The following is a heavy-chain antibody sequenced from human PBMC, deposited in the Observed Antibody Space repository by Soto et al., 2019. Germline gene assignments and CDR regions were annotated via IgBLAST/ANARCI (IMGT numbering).Heavy chain of an antibody. J-gene: IGHJ3*02. D-gene: IGHD2-2*01. CDR1: GGTFSSYA. Sequence: QVQLVQSGAEVKKPGSSVKVSCKASGGTFSSYAISWVRQAPGQGLEWMGGIIPIFGTANYAQKVQGRVTMTAEEATSTADMELSRLRAEDTAVYYCAYTRYQLRRRSFVRGAFDIWGQGTMVTVSS. V-gene: IGHV1-69*12. CDR2: IIPIFGTA. CDR3: AYTRYQLRRRSFVRGAFDI.